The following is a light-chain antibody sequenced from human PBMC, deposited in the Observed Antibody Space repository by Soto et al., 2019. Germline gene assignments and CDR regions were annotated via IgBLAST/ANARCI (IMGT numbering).Light chain of an antibody. Sequence: EIVMTQSPATLSVSPGERATLSCRASQSVSSNLAWYQQKPGQAPRLLIYGASTRASGIPARFSGSGSGTEFTLTISSLQSEDFAVYYCQQYNKWPPYTFGQGTKLETK. CDR3: QQYNKWPPYT. CDR2: GAS. CDR1: QSVSSN. J-gene: IGKJ2*01. V-gene: IGKV3-15*01.